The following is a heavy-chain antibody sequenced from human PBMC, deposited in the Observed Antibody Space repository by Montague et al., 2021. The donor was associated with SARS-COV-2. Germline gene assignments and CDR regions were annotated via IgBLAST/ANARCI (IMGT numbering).Heavy chain of an antibody. D-gene: IGHD2-15*01. Sequence: SETLSLTCTVSGGSISSYYWSWIRQPPGKGLEWIGYIYYSGSTYYNPSLKSRVTISVDTSKNQFSLKLSSVTAADTAVYYCARERRYCSGGSCYSGWFDPWGQGTLVTVSS. CDR2: IYYSGST. CDR3: ARERRYCSGGSCYSGWFDP. CDR1: GGSISSYY. J-gene: IGHJ5*02. V-gene: IGHV4-59*12.